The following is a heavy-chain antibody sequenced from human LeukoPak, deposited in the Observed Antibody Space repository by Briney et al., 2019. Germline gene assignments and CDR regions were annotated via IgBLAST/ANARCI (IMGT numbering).Heavy chain of an antibody. Sequence: TSETLSLTCAVYGVSFSGYQWSWIRQSPGKGLEWIGYIYYSGSTNYNPSLKSRVTISVDTSKNQFSLRLSSVTAADTAVYYCARVTGYVMEDYFDYWGQGTLVTVSS. CDR1: GVSFSGYQ. D-gene: IGHD6-13*01. CDR2: IYYSGST. CDR3: ARVTGYVMEDYFDY. J-gene: IGHJ4*02. V-gene: IGHV4-59*01.